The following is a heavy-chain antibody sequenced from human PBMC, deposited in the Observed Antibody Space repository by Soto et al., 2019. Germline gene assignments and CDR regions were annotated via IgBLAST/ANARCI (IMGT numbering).Heavy chain of an antibody. CDR1: GYSFTSYG. J-gene: IGHJ1*01. V-gene: IGHV1-18*01. CDR3: ARDIVVEDSSGNLPGY. Sequence: ASVKVSCKASGYSFTSYGFSWVRQAPGQGPEWIGRISSHNHNTKYAQKLQGGVTMTTDTSTSTAYMELRSLRSDDTAVYYCARDIVVEDSSGNLPGYWGQGTLVTVSS. D-gene: IGHD3-22*01. CDR2: ISSHNHNT.